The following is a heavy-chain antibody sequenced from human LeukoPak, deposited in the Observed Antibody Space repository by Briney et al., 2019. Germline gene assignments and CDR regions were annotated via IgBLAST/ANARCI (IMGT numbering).Heavy chain of an antibody. CDR1: GFTFSSYA. D-gene: IGHD6-6*01. CDR2: ISGSGGST. Sequence: PGGSLRLSCAASGFTFSSYAMSWVRQAPGKGLEWVSAISGSGGSTYYADSVKGRFTISRDNSKNTLYLQMNSLRAEDTAVYYCAKTQAARRDYYYYGMDVWGQGTTVTVSS. CDR3: AKTQAARRDYYYYGMDV. V-gene: IGHV3-23*01. J-gene: IGHJ6*02.